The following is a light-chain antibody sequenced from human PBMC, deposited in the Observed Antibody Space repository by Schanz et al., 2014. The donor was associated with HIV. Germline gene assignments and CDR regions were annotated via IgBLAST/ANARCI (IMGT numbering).Light chain of an antibody. CDR3: SSSTSSGTVV. J-gene: IGLJ2*01. CDR2: DVT. Sequence: QSALTQPASVSGSPGQSITISCTGTSNDVGTYNLVSWYQQHPGKAPQLMIYDVTNRPSGVSDRFSGSMSGNTASLTISGLRTEDEADYYCSSSTSSGTVVFGGGTKLTVL. V-gene: IGLV2-14*02. CDR1: SNDVGTYNL.